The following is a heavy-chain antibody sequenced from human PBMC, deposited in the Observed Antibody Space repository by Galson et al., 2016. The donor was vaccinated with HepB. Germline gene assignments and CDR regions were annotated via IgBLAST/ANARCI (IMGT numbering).Heavy chain of an antibody. CDR3: ARGIIAALRVDP. CDR2: INPNSGGT. Sequence: SCKASGYTFTGYYMHWVRQAPGQGLEWMGWINPNSGGTNYAQKFQGRVTMTRDTSISTAYMELSRLKSDDTAVYYCARGIIAALRVDPWGQGTLVTVSP. V-gene: IGHV1-2*02. CDR1: GYTFTGYY. J-gene: IGHJ5*02. D-gene: IGHD6-6*01.